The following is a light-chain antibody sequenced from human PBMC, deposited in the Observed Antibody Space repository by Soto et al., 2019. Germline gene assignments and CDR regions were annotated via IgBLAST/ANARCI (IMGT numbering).Light chain of an antibody. CDR1: QSVGRS. V-gene: IGKV3-11*01. CDR2: DAS. J-gene: IGKJ3*01. Sequence: EVVLTQSPATLSLSPGERATLSCRASQSVGRSLAWYQHKPGQAPRLLVYDASNRAPGIPARIRGSGSGTDFAPTISSLEPEDFAVYSCQQRSNWPRFTFGPGTKVDIK. CDR3: QQRSNWPRFT.